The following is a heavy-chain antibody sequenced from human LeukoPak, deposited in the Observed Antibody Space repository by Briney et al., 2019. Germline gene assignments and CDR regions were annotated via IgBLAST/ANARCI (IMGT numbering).Heavy chain of an antibody. CDR2: ISSSGSTI. J-gene: IGHJ3*02. CDR3: ARGGQGYDFWSGPSNAFDI. D-gene: IGHD3-3*01. Sequence: GGSLRLSCAASGFTLSSYEMNWVRQAPGKGLEWVPYISSSGSTIYYADSVKGRFTISRDNAKNSLYLQMNSLRAEDTAVYYCARGGQGYDFWSGPSNAFDIWGQGTMVTVSS. CDR1: GFTLSSYE. V-gene: IGHV3-48*03.